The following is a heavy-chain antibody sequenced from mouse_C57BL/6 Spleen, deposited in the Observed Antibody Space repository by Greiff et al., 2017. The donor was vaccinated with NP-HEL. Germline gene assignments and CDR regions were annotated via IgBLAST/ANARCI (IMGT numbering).Heavy chain of an antibody. V-gene: IGHV1-80*01. Sequence: VQLQQSGAELVKPGASVKISCKASGYAFSSYWMNWVKQRPGKGLEWIGQIYPGDGDTNYNGKFKGKATLTADKSSSTAYMQLSSLTSEDSAVYFCAGSPTTVVATDYWGQGTTLTVSS. CDR3: AGSPTTVVATDY. J-gene: IGHJ2*01. CDR1: GYAFSSYW. D-gene: IGHD1-1*01. CDR2: IYPGDGDT.